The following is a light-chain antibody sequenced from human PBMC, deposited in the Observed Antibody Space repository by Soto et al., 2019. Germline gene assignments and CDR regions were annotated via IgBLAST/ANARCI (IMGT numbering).Light chain of an antibody. CDR2: AAS. Sequence: DIPMTQSPSSLSAFVGDRVTITCRASQGIGNFLAWYQQKPGKVPKLLIYAASTLQSGVPSRFSGSGSGTAFTLTISRLQPEDVATYYCQKCKVSPFTFGGGTKVETK. V-gene: IGKV1-27*01. J-gene: IGKJ4*01. CDR3: QKCKVSPFT. CDR1: QGIGNF.